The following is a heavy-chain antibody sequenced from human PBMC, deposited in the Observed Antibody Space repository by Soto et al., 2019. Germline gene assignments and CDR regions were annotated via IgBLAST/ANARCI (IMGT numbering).Heavy chain of an antibody. D-gene: IGHD4-17*01. CDR3: ARRSTVTYDY. J-gene: IGHJ4*02. CDR2: FYYSQST. Sequence: PEETLSLTCTVSGGSLTSNSYYWGWIRQPPGKGLEWIGSFYYSQSTYFNPSLKSRVTISVETSKNQYSLKLSAVTAADTAVHYCARRSTVTYDYWGQGILVTVSS. CDR1: GGSLTSNSYY. V-gene: IGHV4-39*01.